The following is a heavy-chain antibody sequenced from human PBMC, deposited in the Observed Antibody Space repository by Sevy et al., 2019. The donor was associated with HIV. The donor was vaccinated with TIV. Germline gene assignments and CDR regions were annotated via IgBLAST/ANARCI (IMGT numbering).Heavy chain of an antibody. CDR3: ATDKQYCSGGSCYYPGPFDY. D-gene: IGHD2-15*01. J-gene: IGHJ4*02. CDR1: GYTLTELS. V-gene: IGHV1-24*01. Sequence: ASVKVSCKVSGYTLTELSMHWVRQAPGKGLEWMGGFDPEDGETIYAQKFQGRVTMTEDTSTDTAYMELSSLRSEDTAVYYCATDKQYCSGGSCYYPGPFDYWGQGTLVTVSS. CDR2: FDPEDGET.